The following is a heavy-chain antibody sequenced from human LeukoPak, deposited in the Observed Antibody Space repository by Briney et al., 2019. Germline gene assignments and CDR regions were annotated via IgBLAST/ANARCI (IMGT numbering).Heavy chain of an antibody. CDR2: INSDGSWT. Sequence: GGSLRLSCAASGNYWMHWVRQVPGKGLVWVSHINSDGSWTSYADSVKGRFTISKDNAKNTVYLQMNSLRAEDTAVYYCVSFYETYWGRGTLVTVS. D-gene: IGHD2/OR15-2a*01. CDR1: GNYW. J-gene: IGHJ4*02. CDR3: VSFYETY. V-gene: IGHV3-74*01.